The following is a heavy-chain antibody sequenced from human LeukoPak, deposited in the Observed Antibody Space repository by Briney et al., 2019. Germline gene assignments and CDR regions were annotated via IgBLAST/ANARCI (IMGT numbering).Heavy chain of an antibody. J-gene: IGHJ4*02. CDR2: ISGSGGST. Sequence: GGSLRLSCAASGFTFSNYAMSWVRQAPGRGLEWVSAISGSGGSTDYADSVKGRFTISRDNSKNTLYLEMNSLRAEDTAVYYCAKGSVRGHYYFDYWGQGTLVTVSS. CDR1: GFTFSNYA. V-gene: IGHV3-23*01. CDR3: AKGSVRGHYYFDY. D-gene: IGHD3-10*01.